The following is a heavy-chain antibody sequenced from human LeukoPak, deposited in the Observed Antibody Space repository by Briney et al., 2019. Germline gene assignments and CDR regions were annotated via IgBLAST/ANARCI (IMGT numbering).Heavy chain of an antibody. CDR2: IYSGGST. D-gene: IGHD4-23*01. CDR1: GFTFNTYT. V-gene: IGHV3-53*01. J-gene: IGHJ3*02. Sequence: QSGGSLRLSCAASGFTFNTYTMNWVRQAPGKGLEWVSVIYSGGSTYYADSVKGRFTISRDNSKNTLYLQMNSLRAEDTAVYYCASGNDAFDIWGQGTMVTVSS. CDR3: ASGNDAFDI.